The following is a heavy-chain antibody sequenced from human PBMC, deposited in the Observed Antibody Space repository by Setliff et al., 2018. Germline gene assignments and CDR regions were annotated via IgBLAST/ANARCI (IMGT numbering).Heavy chain of an antibody. V-gene: IGHV3-7*01. CDR3: VRDDADNYDAFDN. CDR1: GVSFSRHW. D-gene: IGHD3-22*01. Sequence: PGGSLRLSCVVSGVSFSRHWMSWVRQAPGKGLEWVADIKQDGSTKYYLDSVKGRFTISRDNAKRSLYLQMNGLRADDTGVYYCVRDDADNYDAFDNWGQGTLVTVSS. J-gene: IGHJ3*02. CDR2: IKQDGSTK.